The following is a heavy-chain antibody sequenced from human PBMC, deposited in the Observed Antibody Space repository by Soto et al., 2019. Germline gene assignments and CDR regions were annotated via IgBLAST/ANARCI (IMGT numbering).Heavy chain of an antibody. J-gene: IGHJ4*02. CDR3: ARGGLGSGSYYPYLSY. CDR1: GYTFTSYG. D-gene: IGHD1-26*01. V-gene: IGHV1-18*01. CDR2: ISAYNVTT. Sequence: QVQLVQSGAEVKKPGASVTVSCKASGYTFTSYGISWVRQAPGQGLEWMGWISAYNVTTNYAQKLQSRVTMTTGTSTSTAYMELRSLKSDDTAVYYCARGGLGSGSYYPYLSYWGQGALVNVSS.